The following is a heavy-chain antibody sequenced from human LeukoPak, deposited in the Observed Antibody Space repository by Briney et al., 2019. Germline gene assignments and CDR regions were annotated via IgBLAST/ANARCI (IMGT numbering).Heavy chain of an antibody. CDR1: GFTFSNYA. CDR2: ISDDGSRQ. Sequence: PGRSLRLSCAATGFTFSNYAIHWGRQAPGKGLEWVAFISDDGSRQHYADSVKGRFTISRDNAKNSLYLQMNSLRAEDTAVYYCARVLGSYTFDYWGQGTLVTVSS. CDR3: ARVLGSYTFDY. D-gene: IGHD3-10*01. J-gene: IGHJ4*02. V-gene: IGHV3-30-3*01.